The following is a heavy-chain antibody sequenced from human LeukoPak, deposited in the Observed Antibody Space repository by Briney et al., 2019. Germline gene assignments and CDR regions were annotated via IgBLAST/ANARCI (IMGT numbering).Heavy chain of an antibody. CDR1: GGTFSSYA. Sequence: SVKVSCKASGGTFSSYAISWVRQAPGQGPEWMGGIIPIFGTANYAQKFQGRVTITADESTSTAYMELSSLRSEDTAVYYCAREGYYDILTGYYGMDVWGQGTTVTVSS. CDR2: IIPIFGTA. J-gene: IGHJ6*02. V-gene: IGHV1-69*13. CDR3: AREGYYDILTGYYGMDV. D-gene: IGHD3-9*01.